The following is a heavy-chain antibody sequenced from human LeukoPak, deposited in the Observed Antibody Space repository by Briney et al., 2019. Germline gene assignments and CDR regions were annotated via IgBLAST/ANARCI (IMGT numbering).Heavy chain of an antibody. D-gene: IGHD3-22*01. V-gene: IGHV1-69*13. CDR2: IIPIFGTA. J-gene: IGHJ4*02. CDR1: GGTFSSYA. CDR3: STGNYYDSSGYLIDY. Sequence: GASVKVSCKASGGTFSSYAISWVRQPPGQGLEWMGGIIPIFGTANYAQKFQGRVTITADESTSTAYMELSSLRSEDTAVYYCSTGNYYDSSGYLIDYWSQGTLVTVPS.